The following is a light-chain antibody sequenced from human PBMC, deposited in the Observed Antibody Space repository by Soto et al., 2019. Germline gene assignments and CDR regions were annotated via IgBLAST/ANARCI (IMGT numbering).Light chain of an antibody. CDR1: SSDIGAYNF. CDR2: EVS. J-gene: IGLJ2*01. CDR3: SSHTSTSTLVV. Sequence: QSALTQPASVSGSPGQSITISCTGTSSDIGAYNFVSWYQQHPGKAPKLMIYEVSNRPSGVSNRFSGSKSGNTASLTLSGLQPEDEAEYFCSSHTSTSTLVVFGGGTKVTVL. V-gene: IGLV2-14*01.